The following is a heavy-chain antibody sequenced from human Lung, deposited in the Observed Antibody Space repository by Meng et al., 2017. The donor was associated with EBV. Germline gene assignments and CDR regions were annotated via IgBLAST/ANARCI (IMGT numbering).Heavy chain of an antibody. Sequence: VTCVQCSAEVKQPGVSCNGTCKASGYSFNSYDMHWGRQAPGQRLEWSGWINAGNGNTKYSEKFQSRVTITRDTASSTAYMEFSSLRSEDTAVYYCAGTGCSSTSGYDYWGQGTLVTVSS. D-gene: IGHD2-2*01. CDR2: INAGNGNT. CDR3: AGTGCSSTSGYDY. V-gene: IGHV1-3*01. CDR1: GYSFNSYD. J-gene: IGHJ4*02.